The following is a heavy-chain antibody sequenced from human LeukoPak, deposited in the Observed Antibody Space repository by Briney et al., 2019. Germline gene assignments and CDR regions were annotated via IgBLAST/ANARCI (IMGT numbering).Heavy chain of an antibody. Sequence: PSQTLSLTCTVSGGSISSYYWSWIRQPPGKGLEWIGYIYTSGGTSYYPSLTSRVPISVDTSKNQRSLRLSSVTAADTAVYYCARHRSSNGYNAFDIWGQGTMVTVSS. CDR3: ARHRSSNGYNAFDI. CDR1: GGSISSYY. J-gene: IGHJ3*02. D-gene: IGHD5-24*01. V-gene: IGHV4-4*09. CDR2: IYTSGGT.